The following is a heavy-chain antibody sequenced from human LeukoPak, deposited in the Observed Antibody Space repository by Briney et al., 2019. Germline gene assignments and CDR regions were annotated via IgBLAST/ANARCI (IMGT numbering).Heavy chain of an antibody. J-gene: IGHJ3*02. D-gene: IGHD3-9*01. CDR3: ATRVAGYFDWLLYGDAFDI. Sequence: SETLSLTCTVSGGSISSGDYYWSWIRQPPGKGLEWIGYIYYSGSTNYNPSLKSRVTISVDTSKNQFSLKLSSVTAADTAVYYCATRVAGYFDWLLYGDAFDIWGQGTMVTVSS. CDR1: GGSISSGDYY. CDR2: IYYSGST. V-gene: IGHV4-61*08.